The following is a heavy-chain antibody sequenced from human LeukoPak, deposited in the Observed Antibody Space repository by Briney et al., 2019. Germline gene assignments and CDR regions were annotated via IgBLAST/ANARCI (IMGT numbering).Heavy chain of an antibody. Sequence: PGGSLTLSCAASGLSFSDYYMSWIRQAPGKGLEWVSYISSSGSTIYYADSVKGRFTITRENAKNSLYLQMNSLGADDTAVYCCARRGTSYFDYWGQGTLVTVSS. V-gene: IGHV3-11*01. CDR3: ARRGTSYFDY. J-gene: IGHJ4*02. CDR2: ISSSGSTI. D-gene: IGHD1-7*01. CDR1: GLSFSDYY.